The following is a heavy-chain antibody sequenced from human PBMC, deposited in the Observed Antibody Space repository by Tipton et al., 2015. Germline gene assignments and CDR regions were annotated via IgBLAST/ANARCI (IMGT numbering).Heavy chain of an antibody. Sequence: TLSLTCSVSSDSISKYYWSWIRQPPGKELEWIGYIQYSGSTNYNPSLKSRVIISVDTSKNQFSLTVTSVTAADTAVYYCARSRYTVTPDSWGQGTLVTVSS. J-gene: IGHJ4*02. CDR3: ARSRYTVTPDS. CDR2: IQYSGST. V-gene: IGHV4-59*08. CDR1: SDSISKYY. D-gene: IGHD4-17*01.